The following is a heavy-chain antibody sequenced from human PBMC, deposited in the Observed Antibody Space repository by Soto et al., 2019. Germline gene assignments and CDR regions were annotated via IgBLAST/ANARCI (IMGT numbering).Heavy chain of an antibody. CDR1: GFTFTSSA. Sequence: SVKVSCKASGFTFTSSAVQWVRQARGQRLEWIGWIVVGSGNTNYAQKFQERVTITRDMSTSTAYMELSSLRSEDTAVYYCAADPHIVLMAHYYYYGMDVWGQGTTVTVSS. J-gene: IGHJ6*02. CDR3: AADPHIVLMAHYYYYGMDV. CDR2: IVVGSGNT. V-gene: IGHV1-58*01. D-gene: IGHD2-8*01.